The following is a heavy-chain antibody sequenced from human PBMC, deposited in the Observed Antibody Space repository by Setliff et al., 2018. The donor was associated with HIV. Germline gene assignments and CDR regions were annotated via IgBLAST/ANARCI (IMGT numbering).Heavy chain of an antibody. D-gene: IGHD7-27*01. J-gene: IGHJ5*02. CDR3: ARRGPGDQTWSDP. Sequence: SETLSLTCTVSGGSISSGGYYWSWIRQHPGKGLEWIGYIYYSGSTYYDPSLKSRVTISVDTSKNQFSLRLSSVTAADTAVFYCARRGPGDQTWSDPWGQGILVTVSS. CDR2: IYYSGST. CDR1: GGSISSGGYY. V-gene: IGHV4-31*03.